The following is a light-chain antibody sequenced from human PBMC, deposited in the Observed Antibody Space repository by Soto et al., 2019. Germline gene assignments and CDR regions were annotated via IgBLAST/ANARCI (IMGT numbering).Light chain of an antibody. CDR1: QSVSSN. CDR3: QQYHSWPPRT. J-gene: IGKJ1*01. V-gene: IGKV3D-15*01. CDR2: GVY. Sequence: ELVMAPSPTILSFSPWERASLSCRASQSVSSNLAWYQQKPGQAPRLLIYGVYTRAPGIPARFSGGGSGTEFTLTISSLQSEDFAVYYCQQYHSWPPRTFGQGTKVDIK.